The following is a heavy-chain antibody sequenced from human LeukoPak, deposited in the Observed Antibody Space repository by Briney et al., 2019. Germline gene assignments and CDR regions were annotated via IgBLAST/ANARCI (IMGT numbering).Heavy chain of an antibody. CDR3: ARDSSLQLGAFDI. Sequence: GGSLRLSCAASGFTVSSNYMSWVRQAPGKGLEWVPVIYSGGSTYYADSVKGRFTISRHNSKNTLYLQMDSLRAEDTAVYYCARDSSLQLGAFDIWGQGTMVTVSS. D-gene: IGHD5-18*01. CDR2: IYSGGST. CDR1: GFTVSSNY. V-gene: IGHV3-53*04. J-gene: IGHJ3*02.